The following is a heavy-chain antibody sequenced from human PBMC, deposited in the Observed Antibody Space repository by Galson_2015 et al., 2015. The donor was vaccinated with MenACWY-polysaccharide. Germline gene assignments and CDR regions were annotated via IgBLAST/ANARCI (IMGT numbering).Heavy chain of an antibody. CDR2: INSDGSST. CDR3: ARQCGPGKTGTPSCMDV. Sequence: SLRLSCAASGFTFSSYWMHWVRQAPGKGLVWLSRINSDGSSTSYADSVKGRFTISRDNAKNTVYLQMNSLRAEDTAVYYCARQCGPGKTGTPSCMDVWGKGTTVTVSS. J-gene: IGHJ6*03. D-gene: IGHD1-1*01. V-gene: IGHV3-74*01. CDR1: GFTFSSYW.